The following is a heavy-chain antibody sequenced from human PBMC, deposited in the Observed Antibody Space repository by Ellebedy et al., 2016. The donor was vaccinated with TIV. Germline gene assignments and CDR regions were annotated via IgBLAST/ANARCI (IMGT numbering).Heavy chain of an antibody. CDR3: ARGPASGDYWFDT. CDR2: IIPFFGTG. J-gene: IGHJ5*02. CDR1: GGTLRSYA. Sequence: ASVKVSCKASGGTLRSYAINWVRQAPGQGLEWMGGIIPFFGTGNYAQKFQGRVTTTADEFTNTVYMELSSLGSEDTAMYYCARGPASGDYWFDTWGQGTLVTVSS. V-gene: IGHV1-69*13. D-gene: IGHD4-17*01.